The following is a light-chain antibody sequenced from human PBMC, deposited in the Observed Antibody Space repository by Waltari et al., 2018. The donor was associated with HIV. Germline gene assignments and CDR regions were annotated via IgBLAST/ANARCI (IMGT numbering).Light chain of an antibody. CDR1: QSLVYSDENTY. V-gene: IGKV2-30*01. J-gene: IGKJ5*01. CDR2: KVS. Sequence: DVVMTQYPHSLVVTLGQPASISCTSRQSLVYSDENTYLNWFQPRPGLSPRRLIYKVSNRDSGVPDRFSGSGSGTDFTLIIRGVEAEDAGVYYCMQGTHWPPTLGQGTRLEIK. CDR3: MQGTHWPPT.